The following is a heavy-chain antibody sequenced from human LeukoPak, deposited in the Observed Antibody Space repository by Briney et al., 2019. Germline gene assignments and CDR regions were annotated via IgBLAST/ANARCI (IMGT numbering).Heavy chain of an antibody. CDR3: AGDVLVSGGSYYHGF. J-gene: IGHJ4*02. Sequence: ASVTVSCKVSGYALTELSIHWVRQAPGKGFEWMGGVDPKDGETIYAQNFQDRVTVTDDRSTDTSYMELRGLTSEDMALYYCAGDVLVSGGSYYHGFWGQGTLVTVSS. V-gene: IGHV1-24*01. D-gene: IGHD3-10*01. CDR2: VDPKDGET. CDR1: GYALTELS.